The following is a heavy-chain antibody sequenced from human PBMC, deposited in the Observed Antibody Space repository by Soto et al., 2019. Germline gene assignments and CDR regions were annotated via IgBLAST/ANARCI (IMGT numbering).Heavy chain of an antibody. CDR1: GGSISSSNW. J-gene: IGHJ6*02. CDR2: SYHSGII. V-gene: IGHV4-4*02. Sequence: SETLSLTCAVSGGSISSSNWWSWVRQPPGKGLEWIGESYHSGIIKYNPSLKSRVTISVDKSKNQFSLKLSSVTAADTAVYYCARVSGSYYYGMDVWGQGTTVTVSS. CDR3: ARVSGSYYYGMDV.